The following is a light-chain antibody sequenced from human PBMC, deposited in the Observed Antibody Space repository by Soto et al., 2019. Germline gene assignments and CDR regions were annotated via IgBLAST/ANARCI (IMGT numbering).Light chain of an antibody. CDR2: DAS. CDR3: RQYNSYSWT. J-gene: IGKJ1*01. CDR1: QSISSW. Sequence: DLQMTQSPSTLSASVGDRVTITCRASQSISSWLAWYQQKPGKAPKLLIYDASSLESGVPSRFSGSGSGTEFTLTISSLQPDDFATYYCRQYNSYSWTFGQGTKVDIK. V-gene: IGKV1-5*01.